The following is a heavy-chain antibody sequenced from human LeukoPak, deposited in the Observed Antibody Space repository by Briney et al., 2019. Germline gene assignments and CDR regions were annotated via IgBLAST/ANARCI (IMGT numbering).Heavy chain of an antibody. Sequence: SETLSLTCSVSGGSISSSSFYWGWIRQPPGKGLEWIGEINHSGSTNYNPSLKSRVTISVDTSKNQFSLKLSSVTAADTAVYYCARGLGDYDPKHAFDIWGQGTMVTVSS. CDR3: ARGLGDYDPKHAFDI. V-gene: IGHV4-39*07. J-gene: IGHJ3*02. D-gene: IGHD4-17*01. CDR2: INHSGST. CDR1: GGSISSSSFY.